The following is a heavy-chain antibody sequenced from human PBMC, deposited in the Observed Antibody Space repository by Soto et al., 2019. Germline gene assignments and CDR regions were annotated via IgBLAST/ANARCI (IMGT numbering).Heavy chain of an antibody. D-gene: IGHD7-27*01. CDR2: IIPIFGTA. CDR1: GGTFSSYA. Sequence: QVQLVQSGAEVKKPGSSGKVSCKASGGTFSSYAISWVRQAPGQGLEWMGGIIPIFGTANYAQKFQGRVTITADESTSTAYMELSSLRSEDTAVYYCARGLKGGVGMSFDYWGQGTLVTVSS. CDR3: ARGLKGGVGMSFDY. J-gene: IGHJ4*02. V-gene: IGHV1-69*01.